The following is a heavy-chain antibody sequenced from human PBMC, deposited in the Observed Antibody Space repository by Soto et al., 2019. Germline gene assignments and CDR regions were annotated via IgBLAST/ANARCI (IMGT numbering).Heavy chain of an antibody. Sequence: PWWSLRLSCSASVFTVSSNYMSWCRQAPGRGLEWVSVIYSGGSTYYADSVKGRFTISRDNSKNTLYLQMNSLRAEDTAVYYCASGYSSGWFHYYYYGMDVWGQGTTVTVSS. CDR1: VFTVSSNY. V-gene: IGHV3-53*01. CDR3: ASGYSSGWFHYYYYGMDV. CDR2: IYSGGST. D-gene: IGHD6-19*01. J-gene: IGHJ6*02.